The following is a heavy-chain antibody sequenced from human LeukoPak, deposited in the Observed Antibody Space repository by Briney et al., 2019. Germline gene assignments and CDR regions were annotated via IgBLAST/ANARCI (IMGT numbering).Heavy chain of an antibody. CDR2: IYFDGST. CDR3: AREDSGNSDDSLDI. V-gene: IGHV4-39*07. CDR1: GGSIDTYNYY. J-gene: IGHJ3*02. D-gene: IGHD4-23*01. Sequence: SETLSLTCTISGGSIDTYNYYWGWIRQPPGKGLEWIGSIYFDGSTYYNPSLKSRVTISLHTSNNQFSLKLRSVTTADTAVYYCAREDSGNSDDSLDIWGQGTMVTVSS.